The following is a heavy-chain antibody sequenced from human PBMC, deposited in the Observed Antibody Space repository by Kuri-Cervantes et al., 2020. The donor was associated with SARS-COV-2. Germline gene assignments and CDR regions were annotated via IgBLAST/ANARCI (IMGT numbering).Heavy chain of an antibody. CDR2: ISSSSSTI. J-gene: IGHJ6*02. CDR1: GFTLSSYA. CDR3: ASWRNFDYGDYANYYYYGTDV. D-gene: IGHD4-17*01. Sequence: GESLKISCAASGFTLSSYAIHWVRQAPGKGLEWVSYISSSSSTIYYADSVKGRFTISRDNAKNSLYLQMNSLRDEDTAVYYCASWRNFDYGDYANYYYYGTDVWGQGTRVTVSS. V-gene: IGHV3-48*02.